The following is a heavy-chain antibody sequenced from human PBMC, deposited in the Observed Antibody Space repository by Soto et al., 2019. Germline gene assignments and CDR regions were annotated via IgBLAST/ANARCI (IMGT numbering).Heavy chain of an antibody. V-gene: IGHV1-8*01. Sequence: QVQLVQSGAEVKKPGASVKVSCKASGYTFTNYDINWVRQAPGQGLEWMGWMDPKSGNTDYAQKFQGRVTITRNTFISTAYLEVSSLCSEDTAVYFCARGRGWRDYWGQGTLVTVSS. CDR3: ARGRGWRDY. CDR2: MDPKSGNT. J-gene: IGHJ4*02. CDR1: GYTFTNYD. D-gene: IGHD2-15*01.